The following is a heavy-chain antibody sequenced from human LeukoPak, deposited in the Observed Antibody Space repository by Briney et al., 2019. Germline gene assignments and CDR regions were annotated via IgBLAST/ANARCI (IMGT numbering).Heavy chain of an antibody. CDR2: IYPGDSDT. CDR3: ARPDDFSNYKY. J-gene: IGHJ4*02. Sequence: RGESLKISCKGSGYSFTNYWIGWVCQMPGKGLEWVGIIYPGDSDTRYSPSFQGQVTISADKSINTAYLQWSSLKASDTAKYYCARPDDFSNYKYWGQGTLVTVSS. CDR1: GYSFTNYW. D-gene: IGHD4-11*01. V-gene: IGHV5-51*01.